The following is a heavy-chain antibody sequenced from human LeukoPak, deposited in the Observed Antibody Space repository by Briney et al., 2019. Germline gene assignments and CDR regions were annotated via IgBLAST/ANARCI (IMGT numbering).Heavy chain of an antibody. Sequence: GRSLRLSCAASGFTFSNYAMYWVRQAPGKGLEWVALISYAGSNKYYADSVKGRFTISRDNSKNTLYLQMSSLRVEDTAVYYCARDLDRYCRSSSCHSADYWGQGTLVTVSS. J-gene: IGHJ4*02. CDR1: GFTFSNYA. V-gene: IGHV3-30-3*01. D-gene: IGHD2-2*01. CDR2: ISYAGSNK. CDR3: ARDLDRYCRSSSCHSADY.